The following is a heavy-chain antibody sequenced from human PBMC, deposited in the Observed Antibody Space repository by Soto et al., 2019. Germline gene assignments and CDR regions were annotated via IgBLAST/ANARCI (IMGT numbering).Heavy chain of an antibody. Sequence: PGGSLRLSCAASGFTFSSYSMNWVRQAPGKGLEWVSTFGSAGDIYYSDSVKGRFTISRENARDSLYLQMNSLRAADTAVYYCARGGPNWDYYFYGMDVWGQGTTVTV. D-gene: IGHD3-16*01. V-gene: IGHV3-13*01. CDR1: GFTFSSYS. J-gene: IGHJ6*02. CDR3: ARGGPNWDYYFYGMDV. CDR2: FGSAGDI.